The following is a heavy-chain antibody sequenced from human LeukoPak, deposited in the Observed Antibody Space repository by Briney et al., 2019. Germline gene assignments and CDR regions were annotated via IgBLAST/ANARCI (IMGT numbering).Heavy chain of an antibody. Sequence: SETLSLTCIVSGGSISSSSHYWGWIRQSPGKGLEWIGSIYYSGTTHNNPSLKSRVTISLDTSKNQFSLKLSSETAADTAVYYCARLINWYFDLWGRGTLVTVSS. CDR1: GGSISSSSHY. J-gene: IGHJ2*01. V-gene: IGHV4-39*01. CDR2: IYYSGTT. CDR3: ARLINWYFDL.